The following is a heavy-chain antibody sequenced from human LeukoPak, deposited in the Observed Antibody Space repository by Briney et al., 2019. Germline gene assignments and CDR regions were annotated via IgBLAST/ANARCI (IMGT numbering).Heavy chain of an antibody. J-gene: IGHJ4*02. CDR1: GYSFTSYW. D-gene: IGHD6-19*01. CDR2: IYPGDSDV. V-gene: IGHV5-51*01. CDR3: ARRYAGYNSGWSSVDY. Sequence: GESLKISCKGSGYSFTSYWIAWVRQMPGKGLEWMGIIYPGDSDVRYSPSFQGQVTISADKSISTAYLQWSSLKASDTAMYYCARRYAGYNSGWSSVDYWGQGTLVTVSS.